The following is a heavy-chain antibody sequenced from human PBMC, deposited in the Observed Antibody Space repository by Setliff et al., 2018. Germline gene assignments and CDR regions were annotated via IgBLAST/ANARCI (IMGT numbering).Heavy chain of an antibody. CDR2: IKSDGSHT. CDR1: GFSFSTYA. D-gene: IGHD2-2*01. V-gene: IGHV3-74*01. Sequence: GESLKISCAASGFSFSTYAMHWVRQVPGKGLMWVSYIKSDGSHTAYADSVKGRFTISRDNAKNTLYLQMNSLEAEDTAVYYCARGGCSATSCLDYWGQGILVTVSS. J-gene: IGHJ4*02. CDR3: ARGGCSATSCLDY.